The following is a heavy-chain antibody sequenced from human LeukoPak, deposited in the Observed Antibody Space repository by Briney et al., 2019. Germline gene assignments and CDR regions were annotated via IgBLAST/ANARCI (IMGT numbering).Heavy chain of an antibody. CDR2: VTGSGGST. CDR3: AKYLGSYYYHAMDV. Sequence: GGSLRLSCAASGFTFSSYAMSWVREAPGRGLVWISTVTGSGGSTYYADSVRGRFTISRDNSKNTLYLQMSSLRAEDTAVYYCAKYLGSYYYHAMDVWGQGTTVTVSS. V-gene: IGHV3-23*01. CDR1: GFTFSSYA. J-gene: IGHJ6*02.